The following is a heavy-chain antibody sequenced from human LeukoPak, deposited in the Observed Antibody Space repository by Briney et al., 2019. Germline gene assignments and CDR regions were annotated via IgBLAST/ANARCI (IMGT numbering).Heavy chain of an antibody. D-gene: IGHD2-2*01. CDR3: AAVVPAVMGYFGY. J-gene: IGHJ4*02. CDR1: GGTFSSYA. CDR2: IIPIFGTA. V-gene: IGHV1-69*01. Sequence: GSSVKVSCKASGGTFSSYALSWVRQAPGQGLEWMGGIIPIFGTANYAQKFQGRVTITADESTSTAYMELSSLRSEDTAVYYCAAVVPAVMGYFGYWGQGTLVTVSS.